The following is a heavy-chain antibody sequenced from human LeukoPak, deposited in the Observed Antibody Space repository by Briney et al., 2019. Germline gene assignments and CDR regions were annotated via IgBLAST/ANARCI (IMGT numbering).Heavy chain of an antibody. J-gene: IGHJ4*02. CDR1: GFTLSSHG. D-gene: IGHD5-18*01. V-gene: IGHV3-21*01. CDR3: VRADGNYGYVFDY. CDR2: ISSSSSYI. Sequence: GGSLRLSCAASGFTLSSHGMNWVRQAPGKGLEWVSSISSSSSYIYYADSVKGRFTVSRDNAKNSLSLQMNSLRAEDTSVYYCVRADGNYGYVFDYWGQGTLVTVSS.